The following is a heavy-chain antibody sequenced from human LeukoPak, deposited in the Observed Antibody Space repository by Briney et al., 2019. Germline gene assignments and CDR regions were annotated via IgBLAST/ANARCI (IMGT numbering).Heavy chain of an antibody. CDR1: GFTFSSYV. J-gene: IGHJ4*02. V-gene: IGHV3-23*01. CDR3: AKFVTSNGWYYYLDY. Sequence: PGGSLRLSCAASGFTFSSYVMSLVRQAPGKGLEWVSAISESGGSTYYTDSVKGRFTISRDNSKNTLYLQMNSLRAEDTALYYCAKFVTSNGWYYYLDYWGQGTLVTVSS. D-gene: IGHD6-19*01. CDR2: ISESGGST.